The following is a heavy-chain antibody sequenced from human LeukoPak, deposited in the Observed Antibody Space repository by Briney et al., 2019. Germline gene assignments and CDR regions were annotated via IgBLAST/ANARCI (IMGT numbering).Heavy chain of an antibody. J-gene: IGHJ4*02. D-gene: IGHD2-2*03. CDR1: GYSMSSGYY. V-gene: IGHV4-38-2*02. Sequence: SETLSLTCAVSGYSMSSGYYWGWIRQPPGKGLEWIGSIYHSGSTYYNPSLKSRVTISVDTSKNQFSLKLSSVTAADTAVYYCAREVLDFDYWGQGTLVTVSS. CDR3: AREVLDFDY. CDR2: IYHSGST.